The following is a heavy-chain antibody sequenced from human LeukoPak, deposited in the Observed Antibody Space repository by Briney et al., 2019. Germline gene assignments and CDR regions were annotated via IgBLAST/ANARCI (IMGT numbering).Heavy chain of an antibody. Sequence: SETLSLTCTVSGGSISSYYWSWIRQPPGKGLEWIGYIYYSGSTNYNPSHKSRVTISVDTSKNQFSLKLSSVTAADTAVYYCARNPKYADDAFDIWGQGTMVTVSS. CDR3: ARNPKYADDAFDI. J-gene: IGHJ3*02. V-gene: IGHV4-59*01. D-gene: IGHD2-2*01. CDR2: IYYSGST. CDR1: GGSISSYY.